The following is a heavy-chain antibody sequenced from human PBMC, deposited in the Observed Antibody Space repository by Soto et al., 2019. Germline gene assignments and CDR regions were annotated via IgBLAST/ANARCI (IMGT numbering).Heavy chain of an antibody. V-gene: IGHV1-18*01. CDR3: ARVVPGAEAWFGP. CDR1: GYTFTNYG. Sequence: GASVKVSCKASGYTFTNYGITWVRQAPGQGLEWLGWISLYSDGTNYAQKFQGRVSMTTDTSTTTAYMELRSLRSDDTAVYYCARVVPGAEAWFGPWGQGTLVTVSS. D-gene: IGHD2-2*01. J-gene: IGHJ5*02. CDR2: ISLYSDGT.